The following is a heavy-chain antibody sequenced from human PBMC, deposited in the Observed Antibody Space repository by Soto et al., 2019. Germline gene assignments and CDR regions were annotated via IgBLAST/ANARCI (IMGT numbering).Heavy chain of an antibody. J-gene: IGHJ4*02. Sequence: SETMSLTCAVSGGSSGSGGDSWSWIRQPPGKGLEWIGYIYHSGSTYYNPSLKSRVTISVDRSKNQFSLKLSSVTAADTAVYYCARAMTTVTTIDSWGQGTLVTVSS. V-gene: IGHV4-30-2*01. CDR3: ARAMTTVTTIDS. CDR2: IYHSGST. CDR1: GGSSGSGGDS. D-gene: IGHD4-17*01.